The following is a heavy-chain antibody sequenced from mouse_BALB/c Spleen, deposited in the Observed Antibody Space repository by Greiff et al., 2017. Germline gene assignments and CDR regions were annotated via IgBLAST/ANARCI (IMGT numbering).Heavy chain of an antibody. CDR1: GYTFTDYE. D-gene: IGHD1-1*01. J-gene: IGHJ3*01. CDR2: IDPETGGT. CDR3: ASRSTTVPWFAY. Sequence: QVQLQQSGAELVRPGASVTLSCKASGYTFTDYEMHWVKQTPVHGLEWIGAIDPETGGTAYNQKFKGKATLTVDESSSTAYMQLSSLTSEDSAVYYCASRSTTVPWFAYWGQGTLVTVSA. V-gene: IGHV1-15*01.